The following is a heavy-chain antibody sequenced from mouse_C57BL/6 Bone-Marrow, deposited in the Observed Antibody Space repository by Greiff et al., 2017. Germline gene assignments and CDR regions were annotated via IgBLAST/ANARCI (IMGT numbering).Heavy chain of an antibody. CDR3: TRSLIYYGTNY. J-gene: IGHJ2*01. V-gene: IGHV14-2*01. Sequence: VQLKQSGAELVKPGASVKLSCTASGFNIKDYYIHWVKQRTEQGLEWIGRIDPEDGETQYAPQFQDKATITADTSSNPAYLQLSSLTSEDTAVYYCTRSLIYYGTNYWGQGTTLAVSS. D-gene: IGHD1-1*01. CDR1: GFNIKDYY. CDR2: IDPEDGET.